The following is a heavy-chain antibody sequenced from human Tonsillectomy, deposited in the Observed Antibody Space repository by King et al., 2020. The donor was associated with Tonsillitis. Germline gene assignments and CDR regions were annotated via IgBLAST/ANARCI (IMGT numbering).Heavy chain of an antibody. Sequence: QLQESGPGLVKPSETLSLTCTVSGGSISSSTYYWGWVRQPPGKGLEWIGSIDYGGITHYNPSLKSRVTISVDTSKIQFALKLSSVTAADTAVYYCARLTLTIFYFYYMDVWGKGTTVTVSS. CDR1: GGSISSSTYY. CDR3: ARLTLTIFYFYYMDV. J-gene: IGHJ6*03. D-gene: IGHD4-11*01. CDR2: IDYGGIT. V-gene: IGHV4-39*01.